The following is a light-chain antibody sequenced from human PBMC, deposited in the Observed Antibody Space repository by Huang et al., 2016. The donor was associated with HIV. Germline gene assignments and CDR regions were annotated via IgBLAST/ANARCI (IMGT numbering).Light chain of an antibody. CDR3: MQTLQTPRT. CDR2: FSS. J-gene: IGKJ5*01. CDR1: QSLLHSNGYNY. V-gene: IGKV2-28*01. Sequence: EIVMTQSPLSLPVTPGEPASISCRSSQSLLHSNGYNYLDWYLQKPGQSPQLVIYFSSNRASGVPDRFTGSGSVTYFTLKISRVEAEDVGVYYCMQTLQTPRTFGQGTRLEIK.